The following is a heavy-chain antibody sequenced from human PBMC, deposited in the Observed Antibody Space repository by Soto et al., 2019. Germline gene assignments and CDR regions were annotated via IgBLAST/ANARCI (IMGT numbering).Heavy chain of an antibody. CDR2: IIAIFGKA. CDR3: ARRSGTYSPFYYYYGLDV. Sequence: GASVKVSCTASGGTYSSYTFSWVRQAPGQGLQWMGGIIAIFGKADYSQKFQGRVSITADTSTSTVYMELNSLTTEDTAVYYCARRSGTYSPFYYYYGLDVWGQGTTVTVSS. CDR1: GGTYSSYT. J-gene: IGHJ6*02. V-gene: IGHV1-69*06. D-gene: IGHD1-26*01.